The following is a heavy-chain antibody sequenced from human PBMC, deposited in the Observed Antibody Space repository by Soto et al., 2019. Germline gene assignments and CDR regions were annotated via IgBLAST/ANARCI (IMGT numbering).Heavy chain of an antibody. CDR1: GFTFSSYA. CDR3: ARRGPGTYFDY. V-gene: IGHV3-23*01. J-gene: IGHJ4*02. CDR2: ISGSGDST. D-gene: IGHD6-13*01. Sequence: PGGSLRLSCVGSGFTFSSYAMSWVRQAPGKGLEWVSAISGSGDSTYYADSVKGRFTISRDNSKNTLYLQMNSLRTEDTAVYYCARRGPGTYFDYWGQGTLVTVSS.